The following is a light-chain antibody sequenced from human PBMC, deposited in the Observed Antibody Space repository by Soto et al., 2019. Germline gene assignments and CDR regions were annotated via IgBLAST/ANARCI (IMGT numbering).Light chain of an antibody. CDR2: DVT. V-gene: IGLV2-14*03. CDR1: SSDVGAYNY. CDR3: NSYTSSTTPYV. J-gene: IGLJ1*01. Sequence: QSALTQPASVSGSPGQSITISCTGSSSDVGAYNYVSWYQHHPDKAPKLVIYDVTNRPSGVSNRFSGSKSGNTASLTISGLQAEDKADYYCNSYTSSTTPYVFGTGTKVTVL.